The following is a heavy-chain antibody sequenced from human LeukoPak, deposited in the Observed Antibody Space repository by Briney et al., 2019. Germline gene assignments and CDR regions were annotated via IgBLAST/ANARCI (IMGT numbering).Heavy chain of an antibody. CDR3: SGYDHSNFLAY. CDR1: GASNSINY. V-gene: IGHV4-59*03. J-gene: IGHJ4*02. D-gene: IGHD4-11*01. CDR2: THNSGDT. Sequence: PSETLSLTCTVSGASNSINYGSWIRQPPGKGLEWIGYTHNSGDTNYNPSLKSRVTISMDTPKNQLSLILISVTAADTAVYFCSGYDHSNFLAYWGRGTLVTVSS.